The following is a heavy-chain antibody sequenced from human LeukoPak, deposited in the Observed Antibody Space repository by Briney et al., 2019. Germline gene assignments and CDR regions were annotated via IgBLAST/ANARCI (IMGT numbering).Heavy chain of an antibody. CDR1: GFTFSSYW. V-gene: IGHV3-7*01. CDR2: IKQDGSEK. CDR3: AREFSPEDAFDL. Sequence: GGSLRLSCAASGFTFSSYWMSWVRQAPGKGLEWVANIKQDGSEKYYVDSVKGRFTISRDNAKNSLYLQMNSLRAEDSAIYYCAREFSPEDAFDLWGQGTRVTVSS. J-gene: IGHJ3*01.